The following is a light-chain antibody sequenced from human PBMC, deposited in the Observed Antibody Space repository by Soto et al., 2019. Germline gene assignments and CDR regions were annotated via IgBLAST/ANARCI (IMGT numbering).Light chain of an antibody. J-gene: IGKJ1*01. CDR2: GAS. CDR3: QQYNNWPRT. Sequence: IVLTQSPAVLSLYPGERATLCCRHGQSVSSNLAWYQQKPGQAPRLLIYGASTRATGIPARFSGSGSGTEFTLTISSLQSEDFAVYYCQQYNNWPRTFGQGTKVDIK. CDR1: QSVSSN. V-gene: IGKV3-15*01.